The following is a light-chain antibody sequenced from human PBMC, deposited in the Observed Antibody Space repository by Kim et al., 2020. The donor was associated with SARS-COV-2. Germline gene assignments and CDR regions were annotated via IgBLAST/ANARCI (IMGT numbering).Light chain of an antibody. V-gene: IGLV1-40*01. J-gene: IGLJ1*01. CDR1: SSNIGAGYD. CDR2: GSS. CDR3: QSYDNSLSGFYV. Sequence: QPVLTQPPSVSGAPGQRVTISCSGSSSNIGAGYDVHWYQQLPGTAPKLLIYGSSSRPSGVPHRFSGSKSGMSASLAITGLQAEDEADYYCQSYDNSLSGFYVFGTGTKVTVL.